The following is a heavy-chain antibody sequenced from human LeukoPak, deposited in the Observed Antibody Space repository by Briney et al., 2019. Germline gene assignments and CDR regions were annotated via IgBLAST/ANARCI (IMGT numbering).Heavy chain of an antibody. J-gene: IGHJ4*02. CDR3: ARGGLLRSVDY. D-gene: IGHD2-15*01. CDR1: GFTFSSYS. CDR2: INSDGSST. V-gene: IGHV3-74*01. Sequence: GGSLRLSCAASGFTFSSYSMHWVRQAPGKGLVWVSRINSDGSSTSYADSVKGRFTISRDNAKNTLYLQMNSLRAEDTAVYYCARGGLLRSVDYWGQGTLVTVSS.